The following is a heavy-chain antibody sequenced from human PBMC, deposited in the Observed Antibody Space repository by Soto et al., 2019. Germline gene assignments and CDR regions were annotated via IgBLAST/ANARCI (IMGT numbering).Heavy chain of an antibody. D-gene: IGHD6-13*01. CDR1: GFTFSSYA. V-gene: IGHV3-23*01. CDR3: AKFQGSSYYYYYMDV. CDR2: ISGSGGST. Sequence: GGSLRLSCAASGFTFSSYAMSWVRQAPGKGLEWVSAISGSGGSTYYADSVKGRFTISRDNSKNTLYLQMNSLRAEDTAVYYCAKFQGSSYYYYYMDVWGKGTTVTVSS. J-gene: IGHJ6*03.